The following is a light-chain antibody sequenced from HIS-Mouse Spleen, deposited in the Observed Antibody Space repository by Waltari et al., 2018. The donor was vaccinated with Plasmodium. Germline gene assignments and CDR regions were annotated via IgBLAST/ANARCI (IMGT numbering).Light chain of an antibody. Sequence: IQMTQSPSSLSASVGARVPITCQASQDISNYLNWYQQKPGKAPKLLIYDASNLETGVPSRFSGSGSGTDFTFTISSLQPEDIATYYCQQYDNLPTFGGGTKVEIK. CDR2: DAS. CDR1: QDISNY. CDR3: QQYDNLPT. J-gene: IGKJ4*01. V-gene: IGKV1-33*01.